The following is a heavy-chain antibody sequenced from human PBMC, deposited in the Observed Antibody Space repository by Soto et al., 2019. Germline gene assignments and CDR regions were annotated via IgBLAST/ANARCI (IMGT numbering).Heavy chain of an antibody. CDR2: IYYSGST. J-gene: IGHJ4*02. V-gene: IGHV4-59*01. D-gene: IGHD6-19*01. Sequence: PSETLSLTCSVSGGSISSYYWSWIRQPPGKGLEWIGYIYYSGSTNYNPSLKSRVTISVDTSKNQFSLKLSSVTAADTAVYYCARDSGAAVATFDYWGQGTLVTVSS. CDR3: ARDSGAAVATFDY. CDR1: GGSISSYY.